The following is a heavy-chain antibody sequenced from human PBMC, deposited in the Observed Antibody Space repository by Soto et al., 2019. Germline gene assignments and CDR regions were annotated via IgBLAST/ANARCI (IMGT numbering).Heavy chain of an antibody. CDR3: ARDLGVVISGWFDP. Sequence: ASVKVSCKASGYTFTSYYMHWVRQAPGQGLEWMGWISAYNGNTNYAQKLRGRVTMTTDTSTSTAYMELRSLRSDDTAVYYCARDLGVVISGWFDPWGQGTLVTVSS. CDR1: GYTFTSYY. D-gene: IGHD3-3*01. V-gene: IGHV1-18*04. CDR2: ISAYNGNT. J-gene: IGHJ5*02.